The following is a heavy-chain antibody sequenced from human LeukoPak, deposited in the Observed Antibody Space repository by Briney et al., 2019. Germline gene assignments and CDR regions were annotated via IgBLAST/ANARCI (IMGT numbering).Heavy chain of an antibody. Sequence: ASVKVPCKASGYTFTSYGISWVRQAPGQGLEWMGWISAYNGNTNYEQKLQGRVTMATDTSTSTAYMELRSLRSDDTAVYYCARDSGVDTAMANADAFDIWGQGTMVTVSS. V-gene: IGHV1-18*01. CDR3: ARDSGVDTAMANADAFDI. CDR2: ISAYNGNT. D-gene: IGHD5-18*01. CDR1: GYTFTSYG. J-gene: IGHJ3*02.